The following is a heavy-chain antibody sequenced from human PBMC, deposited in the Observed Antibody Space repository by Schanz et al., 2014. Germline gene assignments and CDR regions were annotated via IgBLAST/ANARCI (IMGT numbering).Heavy chain of an antibody. CDR3: AKGRFGELSAFDI. CDR1: GFTFSSYA. V-gene: IGHV3-23*01. CDR2: ISGSGGST. D-gene: IGHD3-10*01. J-gene: IGHJ3*02. Sequence: EVQLLESGGGLVQPGGSLRLSCAASGFTFSSYAMSWVRQAPGKGLEWVSAISGSGGSTYYADSVKGQFTISRDKSKNTLYLQMNSLRAEDTAVYYCAKGRFGELSAFDIWGQGTMVTVSS.